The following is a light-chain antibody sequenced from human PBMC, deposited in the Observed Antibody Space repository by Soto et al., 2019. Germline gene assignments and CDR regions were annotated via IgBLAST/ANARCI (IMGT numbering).Light chain of an antibody. CDR2: GVS. CDR3: QQYNNWPPIT. CDR1: QSVSSN. J-gene: IGKJ5*01. V-gene: IGKV3-15*01. Sequence: EIVMTQAPATLSESPGERATLSCRASQSVSSNLAWYQQRPGQAPRFLIYGVSARATGIPARFSGSGSATEFTLTISSLQSEDFAVYYCQQYNNWPPITFGQGTRLEIK.